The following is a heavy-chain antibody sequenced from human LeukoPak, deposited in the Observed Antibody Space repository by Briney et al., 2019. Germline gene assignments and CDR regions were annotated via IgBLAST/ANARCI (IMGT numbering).Heavy chain of an antibody. CDR1: GGSISSSSYY. CDR3: ARLLIAGATGGSAFDI. CDR2: IYYSGST. Sequence: PSETLSLTCTVSGGSISSSSYYWGWIRQPPGKGLEGLGSIYYSGSTYYNPSLKSRVTISVDTSKHQFSLKLSSVTAADTAVYYCARLLIAGATGGSAFDIWGQGTMVTVSS. D-gene: IGHD1-26*01. V-gene: IGHV4-39*01. J-gene: IGHJ3*02.